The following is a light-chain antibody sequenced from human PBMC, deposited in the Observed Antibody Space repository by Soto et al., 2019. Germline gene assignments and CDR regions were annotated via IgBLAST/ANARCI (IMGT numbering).Light chain of an antibody. J-gene: IGLJ1*01. V-gene: IGLV1-40*01. CDR1: SSNIGAGYA. CDR3: QSYDISLSGYV. CDR2: LNN. Sequence: QSVLTQPPSVSGAPGQRVTISCTGSSSNIGAGYAVHWYQQLPGAVPGLVIYLNNNRPSGVPNRISGSKSGTSASLAITGLQAEDEADYYCQSYDISLSGYVFGTGTKVTVL.